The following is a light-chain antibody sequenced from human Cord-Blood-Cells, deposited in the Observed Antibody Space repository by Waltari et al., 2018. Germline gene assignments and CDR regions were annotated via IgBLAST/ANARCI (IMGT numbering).Light chain of an antibody. Sequence: DIVLTQSPATLSLSPGERATLSCRASQSVSSHLAWYQQKPGQAPRLLIYDASNRATGIPARFSGSGSGTDFTLTISSLEPEDFAVYYCQQRSNWLTFGGGTKVEIK. CDR2: DAS. CDR1: QSVSSH. J-gene: IGKJ4*01. V-gene: IGKV3-11*01. CDR3: QQRSNWLT.